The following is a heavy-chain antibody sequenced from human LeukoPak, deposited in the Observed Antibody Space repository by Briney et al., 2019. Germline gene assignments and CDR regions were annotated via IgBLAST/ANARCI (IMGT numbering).Heavy chain of an antibody. CDR2: ISSSGSTI. J-gene: IGHJ5*02. CDR1: GFTFSSYE. Sequence: GGSLRLSCAASGFTFSSYEMNWVRQAPGKGLEWVSYISSSGSTIYCADSVKGRFTISRDNAKNSLYLQMNSLRAEDTAVYYCASMGPVAGTADWFDPWGQGTLVTVSS. D-gene: IGHD6-19*01. CDR3: ASMGPVAGTADWFDP. V-gene: IGHV3-48*03.